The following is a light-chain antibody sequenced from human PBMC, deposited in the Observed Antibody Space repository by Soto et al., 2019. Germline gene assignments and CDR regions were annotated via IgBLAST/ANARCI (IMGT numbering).Light chain of an antibody. V-gene: IGKV3-11*02. Sequence: EIVLTQSPATLSLSPGERATLSCRASQSVSSYLAWYQQKPGQAPRLLIYDASNRDTGIPARFSGSGSGRAFALTISCLEPEDFAVYYCQQRSNWPPVTFGPGTKVDIK. CDR1: QSVSSY. CDR2: DAS. CDR3: QQRSNWPPVT. J-gene: IGKJ3*01.